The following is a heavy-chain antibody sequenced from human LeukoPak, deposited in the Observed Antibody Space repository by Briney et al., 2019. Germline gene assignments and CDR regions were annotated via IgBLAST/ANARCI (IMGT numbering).Heavy chain of an antibody. J-gene: IGHJ4*02. Sequence: SAKVSCKASGGTFSSYAISWVRQAPGQGLEWMGRIIPIFGTANYAQKFQGRVTITTDESTSTAYMELSSLRSEDTAVYYCAGEHSSGWYGDYWRQGTLVTVSS. D-gene: IGHD6-19*01. CDR3: AGEHSSGWYGDY. CDR1: GGTFSSYA. V-gene: IGHV1-69*05. CDR2: IIPIFGTA.